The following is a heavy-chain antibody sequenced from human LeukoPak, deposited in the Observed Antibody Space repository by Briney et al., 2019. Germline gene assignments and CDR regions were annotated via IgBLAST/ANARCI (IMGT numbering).Heavy chain of an antibody. V-gene: IGHV3-48*04. CDR2: ITSDSDTI. J-gene: IGHJ4*02. D-gene: IGHD1-14*01. Sequence: GGSLRLSCAASGFTFTTYSMNWVRQAPGRGLEWVSYITSDSDTIYYADSVKGRFTISRDNAKNSLYLQMNSLRAEDTAVYYCTTLFDYWGQGTLVTVSS. CDR3: TTLFDY. CDR1: GFTFTTYS.